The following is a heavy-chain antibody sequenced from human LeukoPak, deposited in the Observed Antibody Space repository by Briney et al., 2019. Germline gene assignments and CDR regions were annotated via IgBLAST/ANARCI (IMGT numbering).Heavy chain of an antibody. CDR1: GFTLSSNY. D-gene: IGHD1-1*01. V-gene: IGHV3-53*01. CDR3: ARALTTLTYEGY. Sequence: GGSLRLSCAASGFTLSSNYMSWVRQAPGKGLEWVSVIYSGGSTYYSDCVNGRFTISRDNSKNTLYLQMNSLRAEDTAVYYCARALTTLTYEGYWGQGTLVTVSS. J-gene: IGHJ4*02. CDR2: IYSGGST.